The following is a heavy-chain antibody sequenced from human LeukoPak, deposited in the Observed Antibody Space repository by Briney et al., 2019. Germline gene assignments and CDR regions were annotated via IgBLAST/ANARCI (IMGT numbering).Heavy chain of an antibody. J-gene: IGHJ4*02. CDR3: ARFSGYIYGYDY. CDR1: GGSISSSSSY. V-gene: IGHV4-39*01. D-gene: IGHD5-18*01. CDR2: TYNSWRN. Sequence: SETLSLTCTVSGGSISSSSSYWGWLRQPPGKGLEWIGTTYNSWRNYYNPSLKSRVTISEDTSKNQFSLKVTSVTAADTAVYYCARFSGYIYGYDYWGQGTLVTVSS.